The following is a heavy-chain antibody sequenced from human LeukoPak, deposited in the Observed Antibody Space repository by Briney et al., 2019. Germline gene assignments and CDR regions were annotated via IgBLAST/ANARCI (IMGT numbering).Heavy chain of an antibody. CDR1: GFSVSSNY. CDR3: AREYCTNGVCYLGS. D-gene: IGHD2-8*01. J-gene: IGHJ4*02. V-gene: IGHV3-66*01. CDR2: LYSGPSI. Sequence: GGSLRLSCAASGFSVSSNYMSWVRQAPGKGLEWVSVLYSGPSIYYADSVKGRFTISRDSSKNTLYLQMNSLGAEDTAVYYCAREYCTNGVCYLGSWGQGTLVTVSS.